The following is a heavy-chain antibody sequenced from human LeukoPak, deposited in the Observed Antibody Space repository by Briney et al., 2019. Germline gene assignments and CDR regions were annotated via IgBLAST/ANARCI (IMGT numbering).Heavy chain of an antibody. CDR1: GGSISSYY. D-gene: IGHD3-22*01. Sequence: SETLSLTCTVSGGSISSYYWSWIRQPPGKGLEWIGYIYYSGSTNYNPSLKSRVTISVDTSKNQFSLKLSSVTAADTAVYYCATDYYDSSGYGNFDYWGQGTLVTVSS. CDR3: ATDYYDSSGYGNFDY. CDR2: IYYSGST. J-gene: IGHJ4*02. V-gene: IGHV4-59*01.